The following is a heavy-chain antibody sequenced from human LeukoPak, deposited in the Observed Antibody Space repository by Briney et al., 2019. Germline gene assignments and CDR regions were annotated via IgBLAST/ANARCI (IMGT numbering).Heavy chain of an antibody. V-gene: IGHV3-9*01. CDR1: GFTFDDYA. J-gene: IGHJ4*02. Sequence: GGSLRLSCTASGFTFDDYAMHWVRQAPGKGLEWVSGISWNSGYIGYEDSVKGRFTISRDNAKNSLYLQMNSLRAEDTAVYYCAKDHSGYVVGSDYWGQGTLVTVSS. CDR2: ISWNSGYI. D-gene: IGHD5-12*01. CDR3: AKDHSGYVVGSDY.